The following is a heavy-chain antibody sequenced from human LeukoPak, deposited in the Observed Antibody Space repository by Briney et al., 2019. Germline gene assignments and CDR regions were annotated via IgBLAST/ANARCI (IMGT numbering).Heavy chain of an antibody. CDR3: ASREDS. Sequence: AGGSLRLSCAASGCTFSSYWMSWVRQAPGKGLEWVANIKQDGSEKYYVDSVKGRFTISRDNAKNSLYLQMNSLRAEDTAVYYCASREDSWGQGTLVTVSS. CDR1: GCTFSSYW. CDR2: IKQDGSEK. D-gene: IGHD1-26*01. J-gene: IGHJ4*02. V-gene: IGHV3-7*01.